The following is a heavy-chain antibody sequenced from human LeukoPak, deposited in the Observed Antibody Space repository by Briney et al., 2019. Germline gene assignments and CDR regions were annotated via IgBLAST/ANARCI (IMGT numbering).Heavy chain of an antibody. J-gene: IGHJ4*02. D-gene: IGHD5-18*01. CDR1: GGSFSGYY. CDR2: INHSGST. Sequence: PSETLSLTRAVYGGSFSGYYWSWIRQPPGKGLEWIGEINHSGSTNYNPSLKSRVTISVDTSKNQFSLKLSSVTAADTAVYYCARGSGGIQPVILWGQGTLVTVSS. CDR3: ARGSGGIQPVIL. V-gene: IGHV4-34*01.